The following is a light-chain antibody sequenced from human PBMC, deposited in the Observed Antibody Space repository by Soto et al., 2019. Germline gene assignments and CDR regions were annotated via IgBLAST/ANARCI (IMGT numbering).Light chain of an antibody. V-gene: IGKV3-20*01. CDR2: GAS. CDR1: QSVSSNY. J-gene: IGKJ3*01. Sequence: EIVLTQSPGTLSLSPGERATLSCRASQSVSSNYLTWYQQKPGQAPRLLIYGASSRATGIPVRFSGSGSGTDFTLTISRLEPEDFAVYYCQQYGNSPFTFGPGTKVDIK. CDR3: QQYGNSPFT.